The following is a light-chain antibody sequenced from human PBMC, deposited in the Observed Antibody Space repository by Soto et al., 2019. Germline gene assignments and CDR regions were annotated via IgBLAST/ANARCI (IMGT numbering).Light chain of an antibody. V-gene: IGKV3-11*01. Sequence: EIVLTQSPAILSLSPGERATISCRASQSVGNYLAWYQQKPGQAPRLLIYDAVKKDTGIPARFSASGSGTDLTLTISSIVPEDFAVSYCQQCSKWPLLTFGGGTKVEIK. CDR1: QSVGNY. J-gene: IGKJ4*01. CDR3: QQCSKWPLLT. CDR2: DAV.